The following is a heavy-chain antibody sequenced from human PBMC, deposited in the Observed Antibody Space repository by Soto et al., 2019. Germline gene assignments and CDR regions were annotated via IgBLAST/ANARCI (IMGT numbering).Heavy chain of an antibody. CDR2: IYPRDSDT. Sequence: EVQLVQSGAEVKKSGGSLKISCKGSVYSFTSYWIGWVRQMPGKGLEWMGIIYPRDSDTRYSPSFQGQVTISADKSISTAYPQWNSLKASDTAMDYCARFLDPQGNGMDVWGQGTTVTVSS. D-gene: IGHD3-3*01. J-gene: IGHJ6*02. CDR1: VYSFTSYW. V-gene: IGHV5-51*01. CDR3: ARFLDPQGNGMDV.